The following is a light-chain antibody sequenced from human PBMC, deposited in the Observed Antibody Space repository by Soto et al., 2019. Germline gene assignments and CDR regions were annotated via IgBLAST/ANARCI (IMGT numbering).Light chain of an antibody. J-gene: IGKJ1*01. CDR2: AAS. CDR1: QGITNY. CDR3: QQGHTFPWT. Sequence: DIQMTQSPSSLSASVGDRVTITCRAGQGITNYLNWYQQKLGQAPRLLIYAASTLESGVPSRFSGSGSETDFTLSITSLQPEDFATYYCQQGHTFPWTFGQGTKVDI. V-gene: IGKV1-39*01.